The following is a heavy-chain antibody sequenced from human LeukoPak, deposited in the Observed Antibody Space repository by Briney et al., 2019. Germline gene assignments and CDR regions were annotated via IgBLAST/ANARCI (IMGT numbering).Heavy chain of an antibody. Sequence: GGSLRLSCAASGFAFSSFEMNWVRQAPGKGLEWVSYTDSSGDTIHYADSVKGRFTISRDNAKNSLFLQMSSLRVEDMSVYYCARGVGLANYYYYMDVWGRGTTVTISS. D-gene: IGHD2-15*01. J-gene: IGHJ6*03. V-gene: IGHV3-48*03. CDR2: TDSSGDTI. CDR3: ARGVGLANYYYYMDV. CDR1: GFAFSSFE.